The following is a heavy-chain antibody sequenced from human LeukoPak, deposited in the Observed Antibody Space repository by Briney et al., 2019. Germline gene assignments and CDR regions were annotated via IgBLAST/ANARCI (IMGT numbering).Heavy chain of an antibody. CDR2: INHSGST. CDR3: ARTYYDILTGYPTPFDP. V-gene: IGHV4-34*01. CDR1: GGSFSGYY. Sequence: SETLSLTCAVYGGSFSGYYWSWIRQPPGKGLEWIGEINHSGSTNYNPSLKSRVTISVDTSKNQFSLKLSSVTAADTAVYYCARTYYDILTGYPTPFDPWGQGTLVTVSS. D-gene: IGHD3-9*01. J-gene: IGHJ5*02.